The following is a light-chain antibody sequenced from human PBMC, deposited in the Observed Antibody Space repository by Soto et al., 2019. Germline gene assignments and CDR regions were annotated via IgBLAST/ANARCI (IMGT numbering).Light chain of an antibody. Sequence: QSALTQPASVSGSPGQSITISCSGTSSDVGAYDFVSWYQQHPGKAPKLMIFEVSNRPSGVSNRFSGSKSGNMASLTISGLQAEDEAHYYCSAYTTSAALVVFGGGTQLTVL. CDR3: SAYTTSAALVV. V-gene: IGLV2-14*01. CDR2: EVS. CDR1: SSDVGAYDF. J-gene: IGLJ7*01.